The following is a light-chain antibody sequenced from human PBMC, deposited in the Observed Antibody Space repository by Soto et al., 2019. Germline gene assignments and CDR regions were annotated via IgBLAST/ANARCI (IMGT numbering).Light chain of an antibody. CDR3: QQYKHWPI. CDR2: GAS. Sequence: VTQSPATVSVSPGERVTLSFRTSHSVNSHVAWYQQKPGQAPRHLLYGASTKATGIPVRFSGSGFGTEFTLTISSLQSEDFAVYYCQQYKHWPIFGQGTRLEIK. V-gene: IGKV3-15*01. CDR1: HSVNSH. J-gene: IGKJ5*01.